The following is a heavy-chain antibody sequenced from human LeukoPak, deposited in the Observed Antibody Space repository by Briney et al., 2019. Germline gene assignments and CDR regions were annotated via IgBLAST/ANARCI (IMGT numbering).Heavy chain of an antibody. V-gene: IGHV4-4*07. Sequence: SETLSLTCTVSGGSISSYYWSWLRQPAGKGLEWIGRIYTSGSTNYNPSLKSRVTMSVDTSKNQFSLKLSSVTAADTAVYYCARAEVLPDFFDSSGGFDYWGQGTLVTVSS. CDR2: IYTSGST. J-gene: IGHJ4*02. CDR3: ARAEVLPDFFDSSGGFDY. CDR1: GGSISSYY. D-gene: IGHD3-22*01.